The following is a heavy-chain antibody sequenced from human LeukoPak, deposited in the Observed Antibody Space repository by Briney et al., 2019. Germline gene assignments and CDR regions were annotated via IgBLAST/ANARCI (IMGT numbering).Heavy chain of an antibody. CDR1: GFTFSTYS. D-gene: IGHD3-10*01. J-gene: IGHJ4*02. Sequence: PGGSLRLSCAASGFTFSTYSMNWVRQAPGKGLEWVSYITSSSSTIHYADSVKGRFTISRDNAKNSLYLQMNSLRAEDTAVYYCAREAYGTGNFYSDSWGQGILVTVSS. V-gene: IGHV3-48*01. CDR3: AREAYGTGNFYSDS. CDR2: ITSSSSTI.